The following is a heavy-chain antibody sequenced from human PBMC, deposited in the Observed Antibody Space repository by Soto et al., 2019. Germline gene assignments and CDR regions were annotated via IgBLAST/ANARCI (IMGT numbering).Heavy chain of an antibody. CDR3: ESLPCLVVVVADDAFDI. Sequence: QVQLVESGGGVVQPGRSLRLSCAASGFTFSSYAMHWVRQAPGKGLEWVAVISYDGSNKYYADSVKGRFTISRDNSKNTMYLQRNSLRAEDTAVYYCESLPCLVVVVADDAFDIWGQGTMVTVSS. J-gene: IGHJ3*02. V-gene: IGHV3-30-3*01. CDR2: ISYDGSNK. D-gene: IGHD2-15*01. CDR1: GFTFSSYA.